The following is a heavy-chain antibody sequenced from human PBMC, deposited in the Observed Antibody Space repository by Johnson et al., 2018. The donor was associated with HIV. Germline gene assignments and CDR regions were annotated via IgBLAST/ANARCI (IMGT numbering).Heavy chain of an antibody. V-gene: IGHV3-33*05. Sequence: QMQLVESGGGLVQPGGSLRLSCAASGFTFSSYGMHWVRQAPGKGLEWVAFIQYDGSNNYYGDSVKGRFTISRDNSKDTLYLQMNSLRAGDTAVYYCARRSISDDGFDIWGQGTMVTVSS. J-gene: IGHJ3*02. CDR1: GFTFSSYG. CDR2: IQYDGSNN. CDR3: ARRSISDDGFDI. D-gene: IGHD4-11*01.